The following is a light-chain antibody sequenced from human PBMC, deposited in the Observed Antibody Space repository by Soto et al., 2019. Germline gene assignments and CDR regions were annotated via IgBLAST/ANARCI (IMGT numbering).Light chain of an antibody. CDR2: GAS. Sequence: EIVLTQSPGTLSLSPGERATLSCRASQSVSSSYLAWYQQKPGQAPRLLIYGASSRATGIPDRFSGSGSGTDFTLTISRLEPEDFAVYYCQQYGSSLSITVGKGTRLEIK. V-gene: IGKV3-20*01. CDR1: QSVSSSY. CDR3: QQYGSSLSIT. J-gene: IGKJ5*01.